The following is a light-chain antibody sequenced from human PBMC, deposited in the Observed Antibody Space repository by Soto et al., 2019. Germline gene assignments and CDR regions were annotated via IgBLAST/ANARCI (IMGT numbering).Light chain of an antibody. V-gene: IGKV1-39*01. CDR3: QQSYSVLLS. CDR2: AAS. J-gene: IGKJ4*01. Sequence: DIQMTQSPSSLSASVGDRVTITCRASQSISSYLNWYQQKPGKAPKLLIYAASSLQSGVPSRISGSGSGTDFTLTISSLQPEDFATYYCQQSYSVLLSFGGGTKVEI. CDR1: QSISSY.